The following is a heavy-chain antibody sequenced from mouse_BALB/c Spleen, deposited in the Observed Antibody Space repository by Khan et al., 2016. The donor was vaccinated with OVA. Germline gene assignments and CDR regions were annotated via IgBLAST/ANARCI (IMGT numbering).Heavy chain of an antibody. V-gene: IGHV5-6*01. CDR1: GFTFSSYG. J-gene: IGHJ3*01. CDR2: IISGDIYT. D-gene: IGHD1-1*01. Sequence: EVELVESGGDLVKPGGSLKLSCAASGFTFSSYGMSWVRQTPDKRLEWVAIIISGDIYTYYPDSVKGRFTISRDNAKNTLYLQMSSLKSEDTAMYYCARQGYGGVLAYWGQGTLVTVSA. CDR3: ARQGYGGVLAY.